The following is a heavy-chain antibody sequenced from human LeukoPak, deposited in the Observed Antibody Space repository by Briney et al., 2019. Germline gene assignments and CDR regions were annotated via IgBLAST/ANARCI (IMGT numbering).Heavy chain of an antibody. CDR3: ARRAVVPAAVSYFDY. CDR2: IYYTGTT. J-gene: IGHJ4*02. D-gene: IGHD2-2*01. V-gene: IGHV4-39*01. CDR1: GGSITNSNCY. Sequence: SETLSLTCTVSGGSITNSNCYWGWIRQPPGKGLEWIGGIYYTGTTYYSPSLNSRVTISMDTSKKQFSLRLTSVTAADTAVYYCARRAVVPAAVSYFDYWGQGTLVTVSS.